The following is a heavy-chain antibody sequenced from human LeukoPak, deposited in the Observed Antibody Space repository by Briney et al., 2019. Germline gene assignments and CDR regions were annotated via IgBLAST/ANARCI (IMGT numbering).Heavy chain of an antibody. CDR2: IYYSGTT. Sequence: SETLSLTCTVSGGSISSGGYYWSWIRQHPGKGLEWIGCIYYSGTTYYHPSLTSRVAISVDTSKNQFSLKLSSVTAADTAVYYCARSGTVTTWNYWGQGTQVTVSS. V-gene: IGHV4-31*03. D-gene: IGHD4-17*01. J-gene: IGHJ4*02. CDR3: ARSGTVTTWNY. CDR1: GGSISSGGYY.